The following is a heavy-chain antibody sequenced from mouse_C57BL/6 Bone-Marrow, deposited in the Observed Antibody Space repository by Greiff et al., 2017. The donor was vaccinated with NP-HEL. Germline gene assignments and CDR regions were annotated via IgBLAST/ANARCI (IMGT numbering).Heavy chain of an antibody. V-gene: IGHV5-4*01. D-gene: IGHD2-2*01. CDR2: ISDGGSYT. J-gene: IGHJ2*01. Sequence: EVPLVESGGGLVKPGGSLKLSCAASGFTFSSYAMSWVRQTPEKRLEWVATISDGGSYTYYPDNVKGRFTISRDNAKNNLYLQMSHLKSEDTAMYYCARDGYEYYFDYWGQGTTLTVSS. CDR3: ARDGYEYYFDY. CDR1: GFTFSSYA.